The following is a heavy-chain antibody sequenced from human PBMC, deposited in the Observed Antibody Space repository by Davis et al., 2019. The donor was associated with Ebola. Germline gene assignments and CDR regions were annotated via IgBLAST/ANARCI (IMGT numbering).Heavy chain of an antibody. CDR1: GGTFSSYA. V-gene: IGHV1-69*13. CDR3: ARQALAIYYYYYGMDV. CDR2: IIPIFGTA. Sequence: SVKVSCKASGGTFSSYAISWVRQAPGQGLEWMGGIIPIFGTANYAQKFQGRVTITADESTSTAYMELSSLRSEDTAVYYCARQALAIYYYYYGMDVWGQGTTVTVSS. D-gene: IGHD6-13*01. J-gene: IGHJ6*02.